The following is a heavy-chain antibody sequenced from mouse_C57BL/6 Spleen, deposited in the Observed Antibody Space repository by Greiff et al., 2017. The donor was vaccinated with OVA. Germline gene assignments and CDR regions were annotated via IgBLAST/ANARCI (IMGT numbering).Heavy chain of an antibody. V-gene: IGHV2-9-1*01. CDR3: ARSYYYGSSYWYFDV. D-gene: IGHD1-1*01. J-gene: IGHJ1*03. CDR2: IWTGGGT. Sequence: VQLQQSGPGLVAPSQSLSITCTVSGFSLTSYAISWVRQPPGKGLEWLGVIWTGGGTNYNSALKSRLSISKDNSKSQVFLKMNSLQTDDTARYYCARSYYYGSSYWYFDVWGTGTTVTVSS. CDR1: GFSLTSYA.